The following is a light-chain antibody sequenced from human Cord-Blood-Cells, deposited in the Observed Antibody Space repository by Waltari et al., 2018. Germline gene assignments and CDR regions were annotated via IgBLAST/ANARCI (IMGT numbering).Light chain of an antibody. Sequence: DIQMTQSPSSLSASVGDRVTITCRASQSISSYLNCYQQKPGKAAKLLIYASSSLQSGVPSKFSGSGSGTDFTLTISSLQPEDFATYYCQQSYSTPPWTFGQGTKMEIK. CDR3: QQSYSTPPWT. CDR1: QSISSY. CDR2: ASS. V-gene: IGKV1-39*01. J-gene: IGKJ1*01.